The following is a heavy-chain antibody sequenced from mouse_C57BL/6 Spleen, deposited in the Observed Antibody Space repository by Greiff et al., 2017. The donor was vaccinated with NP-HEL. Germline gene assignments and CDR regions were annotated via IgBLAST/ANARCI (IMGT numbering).Heavy chain of an antibody. CDR3: ARGDDGYDYALDY. J-gene: IGHJ4*01. D-gene: IGHD2-3*01. Sequence: QVQLQQSGPELVKPGASVKISCKASGYSFTSYYIHWVKQRPGQGLEWIGWIYPGSGNTKYNEKFKGKATLTADTSSSTAYMQLSSLTSGDSAVYYCARGDDGYDYALDYWGQGTSVTVSS. V-gene: IGHV1-66*01. CDR1: GYSFTSYY. CDR2: IYPGSGNT.